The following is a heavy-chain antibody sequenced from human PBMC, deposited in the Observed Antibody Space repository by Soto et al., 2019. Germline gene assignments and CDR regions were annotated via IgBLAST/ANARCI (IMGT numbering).Heavy chain of an antibody. J-gene: IGHJ6*04. V-gene: IGHV3-48*02. CDR1: GFTFSTYS. CDR2: ISTSDDTE. Sequence: GGSLRLSCAVSGFTFSTYSMNWVRQAPGKGLEWVSYISTSDDTEQYADSVKGRFTIPRDNAKNSLYLQMNSLRDEDTAVYYCARGGQFCMDVWGKGTTVTVSS. CDR3: ARGGQFCMDV.